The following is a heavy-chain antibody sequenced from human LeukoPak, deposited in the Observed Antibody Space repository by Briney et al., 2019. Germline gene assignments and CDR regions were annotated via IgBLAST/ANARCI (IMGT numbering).Heavy chain of an antibody. CDR3: AKDLGGGSGSYYLDF. D-gene: IGHD3-10*01. J-gene: IGHJ4*02. Sequence: GGSLRLSCAASGFALSTSGMHWVRQAPAKGLEWVALISHDGRNQSSADSVKGRVTISRDNSKNTLYLQMNSLTVEDTAVYYCAKDLGGGSGSYYLDFWGRGTLVTVSS. V-gene: IGHV3-30*18. CDR1: GFALSTSG. CDR2: ISHDGRNQ.